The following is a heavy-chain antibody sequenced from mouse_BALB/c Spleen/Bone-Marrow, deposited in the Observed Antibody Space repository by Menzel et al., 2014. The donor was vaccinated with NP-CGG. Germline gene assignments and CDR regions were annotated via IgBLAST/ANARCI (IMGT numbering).Heavy chain of an antibody. CDR3: ARVSPYWYFDV. CDR1: GFTSSSYI. D-gene: IGHD6-2*01. J-gene: IGHJ1*01. CDR2: ISHSGGSS. Sequence: DVQLVESGGGFVQPGGSLKLSCAASGFTSSSYIMSWVRQTPEKRLEWVAYISHSGGSSYYLDTVKGRFTISRDNAKNTLYLQMSSLKSEDTAMYYCARVSPYWYFDVWGAGTTVTVSS. V-gene: IGHV5-12-2*01.